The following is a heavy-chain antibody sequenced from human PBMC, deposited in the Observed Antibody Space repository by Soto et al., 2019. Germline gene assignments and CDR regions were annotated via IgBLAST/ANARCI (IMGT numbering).Heavy chain of an antibody. J-gene: IGHJ5*02. V-gene: IGHV4-34*01. CDR2: INHSGES. CDR1: GGSFSTYF. D-gene: IGHD2-2*01. Sequence: KTSETLSLTCTVSGGSFSTYFWSWIRQPPGKGLEWIGEINHSGESNYDPSLKGRVTMSLDTSTNQMSLKMTSLTAADTAVYYCARGGRYCSGTSCCAFGPWGQGALVTVSS. CDR3: ARGGRYCSGTSCCAFGP.